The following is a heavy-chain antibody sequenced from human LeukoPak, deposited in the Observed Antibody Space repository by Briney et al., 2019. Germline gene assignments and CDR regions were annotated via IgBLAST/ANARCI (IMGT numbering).Heavy chain of an antibody. CDR2: INPDSGGT. CDR3: ARDGLGGSGAFDI. CDR1: GYTFTGYY. Sequence: EASVKVSCKASGYTFTGYYIHWVRQAPGQGLEWMGWINPDSGGTNYAQKFQGGVTMTRDTSIGTAYMELSRLRSDDTAVYYCARDGLGGSGAFDIWGQGTMVTVSS. J-gene: IGHJ3*02. V-gene: IGHV1-2*02. D-gene: IGHD3-16*01.